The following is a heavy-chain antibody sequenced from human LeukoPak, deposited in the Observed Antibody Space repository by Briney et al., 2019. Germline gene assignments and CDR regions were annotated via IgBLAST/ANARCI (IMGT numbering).Heavy chain of an antibody. Sequence: SEPLSLTCTVSGGSISSYYWSWIRQPAGKGLEWIGRIFAIGGTNYNPSLKSRVTMSVDTSKNQFSLKLSSVTAADTAVYYCARGIHYYDSSGYYYAAFDIWGQGTMVTV. D-gene: IGHD3-22*01. V-gene: IGHV4-4*07. CDR3: ARGIHYYDSSGYYYAAFDI. CDR1: GGSISSYY. CDR2: IFAIGGT. J-gene: IGHJ3*02.